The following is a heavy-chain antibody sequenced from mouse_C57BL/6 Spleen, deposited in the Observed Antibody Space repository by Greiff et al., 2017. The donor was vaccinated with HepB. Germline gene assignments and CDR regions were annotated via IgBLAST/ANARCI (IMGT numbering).Heavy chain of an antibody. J-gene: IGHJ1*03. CDR1: GFTFSSYG. D-gene: IGHD1-1*01. CDR3: ARLYYYGSSSYWYFDV. Sequence: EVKLVESGGDLVKPGGSLKLSCAASGFTFSSYGMSWVRQTPDKRLEWVATISSGGSYTYYPDSVKGRFTISRDNAKNTLYLQMSSLKSEDTAMYYCARLYYYGSSSYWYFDVWGTGTTVTVSS. CDR2: ISSGGSYT. V-gene: IGHV5-6*02.